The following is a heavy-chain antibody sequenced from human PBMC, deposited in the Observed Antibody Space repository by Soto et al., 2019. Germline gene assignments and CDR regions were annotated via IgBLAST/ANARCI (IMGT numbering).Heavy chain of an antibody. CDR1: GGTFSSYA. CDR3: ARDYYDSRGSYSGFGAFDI. D-gene: IGHD3-22*01. Sequence: QVQLVQSGAEVKKPGSSVKVSCKASGGTFSSYAISWVRQAPGQGLEWMGGIIPIFGTANYAQKFQGRVTITADESTSTAYMELSSLRSEDTAVYYCARDYYDSRGSYSGFGAFDIWGQGTMVTVSS. CDR2: IIPIFGTA. J-gene: IGHJ3*02. V-gene: IGHV1-69*01.